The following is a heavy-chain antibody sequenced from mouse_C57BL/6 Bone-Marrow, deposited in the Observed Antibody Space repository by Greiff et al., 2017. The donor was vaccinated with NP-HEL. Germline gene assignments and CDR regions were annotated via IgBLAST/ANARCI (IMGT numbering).Heavy chain of an antibody. CDR2: IHPNSGST. D-gene: IGHD1-1*02. CDR3: AREGGYYWYFDV. V-gene: IGHV1-64*01. Sequence: QVQLKQPGAELVKPGASVKLSCKASGYTFTSYWMHWVKQRPGQGLEWIGMIHPNSGSTNYNEKFKSKATLTVDKSSSTAYMQLSSLTSEDSAVYYCAREGGYYWYFDVWGTGTTVTVSS. CDR1: GYTFTSYW. J-gene: IGHJ1*03.